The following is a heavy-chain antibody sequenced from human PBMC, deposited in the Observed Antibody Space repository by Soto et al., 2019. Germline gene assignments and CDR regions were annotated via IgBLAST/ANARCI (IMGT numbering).Heavy chain of an antibody. CDR2: ISGSGDNT. V-gene: IGHV3-23*01. CDR3: AKDLKYSRGLGAYDS. Sequence: EVQLLESGGDLVQPGGSLGLSCAASAFIFSSYAMSWVRQAPGMGLEWVSTISGSGDNTYYADSVKGRFTISRDNSKNTVYLQMNSLRAEDTAVYYCAKDLKYSRGLGAYDSWGLGTLVTVSS. CDR1: AFIFSSYA. J-gene: IGHJ4*02. D-gene: IGHD3-22*01.